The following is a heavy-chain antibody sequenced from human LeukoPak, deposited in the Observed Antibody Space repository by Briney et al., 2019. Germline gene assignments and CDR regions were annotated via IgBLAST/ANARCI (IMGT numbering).Heavy chain of an antibody. CDR2: MHHSGSY. V-gene: IGHV4-38-2*02. J-gene: IGHJ4*02. CDR1: GYSVSSGYY. CDR3: ASLLLWFGELTSWDH. Sequence: NPSETLSLTCTVSGYSVSSGYYWGWIRQPPGQGLEWIGSMHHSGSYYYNPSLKSRVTISLDTSKNQFSLKLTSVTAADTAVYYCASLLLWFGELTSWDHWGQGTLVTVSS. D-gene: IGHD3-10*01.